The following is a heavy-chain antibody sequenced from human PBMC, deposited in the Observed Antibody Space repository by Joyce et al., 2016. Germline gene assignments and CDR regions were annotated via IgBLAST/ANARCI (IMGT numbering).Heavy chain of an antibody. J-gene: IGHJ4*02. D-gene: IGHD2-8*01. Sequence: LEWVSSLSSSSSYIKYTDSVKGRFTISRDNAKNSLYLQMNRLRVEDTAVYYCARSSYTNGIFDYWGQGTLVTVSS. CDR2: LSSSSSYI. CDR3: ARSSYTNGIFDY. V-gene: IGHV3-21*01.